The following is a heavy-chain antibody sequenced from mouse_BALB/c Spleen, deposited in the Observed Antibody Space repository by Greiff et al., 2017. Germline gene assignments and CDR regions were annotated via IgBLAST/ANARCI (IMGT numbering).Heavy chain of an antibody. CDR1: GFNIKDTY. Sequence: EVKLVESGAELVKPGASVKLSCTASGFNIKDTYMHWVKQRPEQGLEWIGRIDPANGNTKYDPKFQGKATITADTSSNTAYLQLSSLTSEDTAVYYCARDYGSSYGYAMDYWGQGTSVTVSS. CDR3: ARDYGSSYGYAMDY. D-gene: IGHD1-1*01. J-gene: IGHJ4*01. V-gene: IGHV14-3*02. CDR2: IDPANGNT.